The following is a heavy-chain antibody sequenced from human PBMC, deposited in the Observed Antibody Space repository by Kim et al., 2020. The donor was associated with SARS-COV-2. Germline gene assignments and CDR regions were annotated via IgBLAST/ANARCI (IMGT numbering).Heavy chain of an antibody. CDR2: IWYDGSNK. CDR3: AKGARGGRGYYFDY. D-gene: IGHD3-10*01. V-gene: IGHV3-33*06. J-gene: IGHJ4*02. Sequence: GGSLRLSCAASGFTFSSYGMHWVRQAPGKGLEWVAVIWYDGSNKYYADSVKGRFTISRDNSKNTLYLQMNSLRAEDTAVYYCAKGARGGRGYYFDYWGQGTLVTVSS. CDR1: GFTFSSYG.